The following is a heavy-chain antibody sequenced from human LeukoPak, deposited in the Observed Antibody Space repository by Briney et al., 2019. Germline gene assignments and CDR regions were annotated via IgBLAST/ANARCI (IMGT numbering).Heavy chain of an antibody. CDR2: IYSGESA. Sequence: PGGSLRLSCAASGFSVSSNYMSWVRRAPGKGLEWVSTIYSGESAYYADSVKGRFTISRDNSKNALVLQMNSLTAADTAVYYCARDGGSGYCSSSNCYEGFDYWGQGTLVTVSS. CDR1: GFSVSSNY. CDR3: ARDGGSGYCSSSNCYEGFDY. D-gene: IGHD2-2*01. V-gene: IGHV3-66*01. J-gene: IGHJ4*02.